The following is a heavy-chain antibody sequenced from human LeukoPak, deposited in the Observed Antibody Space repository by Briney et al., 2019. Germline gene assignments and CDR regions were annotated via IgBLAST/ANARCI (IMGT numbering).Heavy chain of an antibody. J-gene: IGHJ4*02. CDR3: ARHQDSGSYLTSVEY. D-gene: IGHD1-26*01. CDR1: GGSISSYY. CDR2: IYYSGST. V-gene: IGHV4-59*08. Sequence: PSETLSLTCTVSGGSISSYYWTWIRQPPGKGLEWIGYIYYSGSTNYNPSLKSRVTISVDTSKNQFSLKLSSVTAADTAVYYCARHQDSGSYLTSVEYWGQGTLDTVSS.